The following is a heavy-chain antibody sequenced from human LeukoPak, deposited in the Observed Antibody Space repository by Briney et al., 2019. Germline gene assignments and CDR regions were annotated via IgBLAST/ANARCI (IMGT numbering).Heavy chain of an antibody. CDR2: IHDNGDS. CDR3: ARAPSGCGSTCPSDH. V-gene: IGHV4-4*07. Sequence: SETLSHTCTVSGGSISGYFWSWIRQPAGKGLEWIGRIHDNGDSNHNPSLKSRVTMALDTSGNQVSLKLTSVTAADTAVYYCARAPSGCGSTCPSDHWGPGTLVTVSS. D-gene: IGHD2-2*01. J-gene: IGHJ4*02. CDR1: GGSISGYF.